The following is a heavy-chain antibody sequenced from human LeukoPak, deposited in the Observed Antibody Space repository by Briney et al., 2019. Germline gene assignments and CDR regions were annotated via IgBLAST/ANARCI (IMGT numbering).Heavy chain of an antibody. CDR1: GFTFSSYA. J-gene: IGHJ4*02. CDR2: ISGGGGST. V-gene: IGHV3-23*01. Sequence: GGSLRLSCAASGFTFSSYAMTWVRQAPGKGLEWVSAISGGGGSTYYADSVKGRFTISRDNSKNTLHLQMNSLRVEDMAVYYCAKEGSGWYSDYWGQGTLVTVSS. D-gene: IGHD6-19*01. CDR3: AKEGSGWYSDY.